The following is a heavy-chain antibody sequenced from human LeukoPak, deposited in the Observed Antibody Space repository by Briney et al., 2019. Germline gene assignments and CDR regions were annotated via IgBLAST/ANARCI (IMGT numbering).Heavy chain of an antibody. J-gene: IGHJ6*02. CDR2: ISGSGGST. V-gene: IGHV3-23*01. CDR3: ARVVVVVAATDYGMDV. CDR1: GFTFSSYA. D-gene: IGHD2-15*01. Sequence: GGSLRLSCAASGFTFSSYAMSWVRQAPGKGLEWVSAISGSGGSTYYADSVKGRFTISRDNSKNTLYLQMNSLRAEDTAVYYCARVVVVVAATDYGMDVWGQGTTVTVSS.